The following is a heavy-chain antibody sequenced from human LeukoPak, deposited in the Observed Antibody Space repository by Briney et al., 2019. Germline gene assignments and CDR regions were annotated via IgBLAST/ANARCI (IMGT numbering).Heavy chain of an antibody. D-gene: IGHD3-22*01. CDR3: AKFPPVGITLSTTDY. CDR2: ISGSGGTT. V-gene: IGHV3-23*01. Sequence: PGVSVRLSCASSVFTFRHYDMRWVPRAPAKGLVGVSTISGSGGTTYYADSVKGRFTISRDNSKNTLYLQMNSLRAEDTAVYYCAKFPPVGITLSTTDYWGQGTLVTVSS. CDR1: VFTFRHYD. J-gene: IGHJ4*02.